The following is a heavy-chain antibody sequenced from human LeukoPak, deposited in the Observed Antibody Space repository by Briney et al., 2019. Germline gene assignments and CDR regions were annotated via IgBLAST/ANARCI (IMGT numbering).Heavy chain of an antibody. D-gene: IGHD2-2*01. J-gene: IGHJ4*02. Sequence: PGGSLRLSCAASGFTFSSYSMNWVRQAPGKGLEWVSSISSSSSYIYYADSVKGRFTISRDNAKNSLYLQMNSLRAEDTAVYYCARIPWHCSSTSCIGGYWGQGTLVTVSS. CDR3: ARIPWHCSSTSCIGGY. CDR1: GFTFSSYS. CDR2: ISSSSSYI. V-gene: IGHV3-21*01.